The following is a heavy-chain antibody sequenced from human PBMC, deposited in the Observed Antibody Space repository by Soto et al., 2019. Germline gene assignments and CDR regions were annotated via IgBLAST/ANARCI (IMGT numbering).Heavy chain of an antibody. CDR1: GFTFSXYG. CDR3: AKDNQAIAAGRMYYFDY. CDR2: ISYDGSNK. Sequence: QVQLVESGGGVVQPGRSLRLSCAASGFTFSXYGMHWVRQAPGKGLEWVAVISYDGSNKYYADSVKGRFTISRDNSKNTLYLQMNSLRAEDTAVYYCAKDNQAIAAGRMYYFDYWGQGTLVTVSS. V-gene: IGHV3-30*18. D-gene: IGHD6-13*01. J-gene: IGHJ4*02.